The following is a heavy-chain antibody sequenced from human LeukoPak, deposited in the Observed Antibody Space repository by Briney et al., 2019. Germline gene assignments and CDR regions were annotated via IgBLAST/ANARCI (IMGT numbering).Heavy chain of an antibody. CDR1: GGSISSYY. J-gene: IGHJ4*02. D-gene: IGHD3-22*01. V-gene: IGHV4-59*12. CDR2: IYYSGST. CDR3: ARGLNYGGSGYYFDF. Sequence: SETLSLTCTVSGGSISSYYWSWIRQPPGKGLEWIGYIYYSGSTNYNPSLKSRVTISVDTSKYQCSLRLSSVTAADTAVYYCARGLNYGGSGYYFDFWGPGTLVTVSS.